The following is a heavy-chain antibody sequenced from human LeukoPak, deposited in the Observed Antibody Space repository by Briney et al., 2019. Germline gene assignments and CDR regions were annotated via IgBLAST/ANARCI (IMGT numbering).Heavy chain of an antibody. D-gene: IGHD3-10*01. CDR2: INTGNGKI. CDR1: GYTFTSYT. Sequence: ASVKVSCKASGYTFTSYTMHWVRQAPRQRLEWMGWINTGNGKIKYSQKFQGRVTITRDTSASTAYMELSSLRSEDMAVYYCARGSVLLWFGESPSFDYWGQGTLVTVSS. CDR3: ARGSVLLWFGESPSFDY. J-gene: IGHJ4*02. V-gene: IGHV1-3*04.